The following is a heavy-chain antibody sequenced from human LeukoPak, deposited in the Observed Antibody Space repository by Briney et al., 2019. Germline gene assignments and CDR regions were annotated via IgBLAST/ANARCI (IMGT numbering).Heavy chain of an antibody. CDR2: ISASGGNS. Sequence: GGSLRLSCEASGFTFSDSAMSWVRQASGRGLERVSLISASGGNSYYADSVKGRFTVSRDSSKNTLHLQMNSRRAEDTAVYYCARDIELSCWGQGTLVTVSS. CDR1: GFTFSDSA. J-gene: IGHJ4*02. V-gene: IGHV3-23*01. D-gene: IGHD1-26*01. CDR3: ARDIELSC.